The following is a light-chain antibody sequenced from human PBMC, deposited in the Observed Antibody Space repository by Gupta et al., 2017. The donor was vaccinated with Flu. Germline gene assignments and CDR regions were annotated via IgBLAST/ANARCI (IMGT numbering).Light chain of an antibody. V-gene: IGKV1-9*01. CDR3: QQSNYTPRT. Sequence: DIKLPQSPSYLSASIGDRVTITCRTSQDIGNSLAWYQQKPGEAPKLLIYAASTLQSGVPSRFSGSGSGTDFTLTVTSLQPEDFATYYCQQSNYTPRTFGEGTKVEIK. CDR1: QDIGNS. J-gene: IGKJ4*01. CDR2: AAS.